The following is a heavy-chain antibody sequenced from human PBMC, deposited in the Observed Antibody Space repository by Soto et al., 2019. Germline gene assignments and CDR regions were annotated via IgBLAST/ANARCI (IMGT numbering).Heavy chain of an antibody. CDR2: INGGGSAT. V-gene: IGHV3-23*01. D-gene: IGHD3-22*01. Sequence: GGSLRLSCAASGFTFSDYPMAWVRQAPGKGLEWVSLINGGGSATYYADSVKGRFTVSRDNSNSTLFLQMNNVKAEDMAIYYCAKVQWVSQNRKFYHFDYWGQGTLVTVSS. CDR1: GFTFSDYP. J-gene: IGHJ4*02. CDR3: AKVQWVSQNRKFYHFDY.